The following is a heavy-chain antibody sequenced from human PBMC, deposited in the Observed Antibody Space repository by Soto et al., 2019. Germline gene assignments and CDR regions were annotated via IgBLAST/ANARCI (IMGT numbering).Heavy chain of an antibody. CDR3: ARDHDFWSGYYIYYFDY. Sequence: ASVKVSCKVSGYTLTELSMHWVRQAPGKGLEWMGGFDPEDGETIYAQKFQGRVTMTEDTSTDTAYMELSSLRSDDTAVYYCARDHDFWSGYYIYYFDYWGQGTLVTVSS. CDR1: GYTLTELS. D-gene: IGHD3-3*01. V-gene: IGHV1-24*01. J-gene: IGHJ4*02. CDR2: FDPEDGET.